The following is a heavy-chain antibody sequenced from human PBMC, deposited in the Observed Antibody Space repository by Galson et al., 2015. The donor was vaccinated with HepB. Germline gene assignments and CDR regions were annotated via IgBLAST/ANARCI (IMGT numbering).Heavy chain of an antibody. J-gene: IGHJ4*02. CDR3: ASHSYGDWFDY. Sequence: SLRLSCAASGFTFSSYWMSWVRQAPGKGLEWVANIKQDGSEKYYVDSVKGRFTISRDNAKNSLYLQMNSLRAEDTAVYYCASHSYGDWFDYWGQGTLVTVSS. CDR2: IKQDGSEK. V-gene: IGHV3-7*03. D-gene: IGHD4-17*01. CDR1: GFTFSSYW.